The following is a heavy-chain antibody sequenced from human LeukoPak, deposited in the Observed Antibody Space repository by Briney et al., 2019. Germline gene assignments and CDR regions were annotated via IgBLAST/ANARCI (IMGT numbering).Heavy chain of an antibody. J-gene: IGHJ4*02. CDR1: GYSISSGYY. V-gene: IGHV4-38-2*01. D-gene: IGHD4/OR15-4a*01. CDR2: IYHSGST. CDR3: ARGDDYDYFDY. Sequence: SETLSLTCAVSGYSISSGYYWGWIRQPPGKGLEWIGSIYHSGSTYYNPSLKSRVTISVDTSKNQFSLKLSSVTAADTAVYYCARGDDYDYFDYWGQGTLVTVSS.